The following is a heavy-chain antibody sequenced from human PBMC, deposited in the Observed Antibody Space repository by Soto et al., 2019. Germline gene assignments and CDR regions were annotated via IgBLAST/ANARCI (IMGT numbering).Heavy chain of an antibody. J-gene: IGHJ6*02. CDR2: INAGDGET. V-gene: IGHV1-3*01. D-gene: IGHD2-8*01. CDR1: GYKPTSYA. CDR3: ARENQPRGLYSYNHVPDV. Sequence: VVPVEVSSKASGYKPTSYAFRWVRQAPGHRLEGLGWINAGDGETEYSQKFQGRVTITRDTFANTAYLEVSSLKPKDTAIYYRARENQPRGLYSYNHVPDVLGPGTTHAVS.